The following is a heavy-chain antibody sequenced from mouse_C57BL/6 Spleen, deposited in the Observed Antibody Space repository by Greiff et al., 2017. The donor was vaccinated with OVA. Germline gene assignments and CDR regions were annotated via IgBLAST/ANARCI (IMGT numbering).Heavy chain of an antibody. CDR1: GYTFTSYW. V-gene: IGHV1-53*01. CDR3: AWATTVVADFDY. CDR2: INPSNGGT. J-gene: IGHJ2*01. Sequence: QVQLQQPGTELVKPGASVKLSCKASGYTFTSYWMHWVKQRPGQGLEWIGNINPSNGGTNYNEKFKSKATLTVDKSSSTAYMQLGSLTSEDSAVYYCAWATTVVADFDYWGQGTTLTVSS. D-gene: IGHD1-1*01.